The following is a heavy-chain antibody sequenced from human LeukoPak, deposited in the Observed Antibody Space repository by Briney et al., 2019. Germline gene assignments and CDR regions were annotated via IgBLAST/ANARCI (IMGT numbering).Heavy chain of an antibody. CDR2: IYYSGST. CDR1: GGSISSYY. J-gene: IGHJ4*02. CDR3: ARMSLGAFDY. D-gene: IGHD3-16*01. Sequence: SETLSLTCTVSGGSISSYYWSWIRQPPGKGLEWIGYIYYSGSTNYNPSLKSRVTISVDTSKNQFSLKLSSVTAVDTAVYYCARMSLGAFDYWGQGTLVTVSS. V-gene: IGHV4-59*12.